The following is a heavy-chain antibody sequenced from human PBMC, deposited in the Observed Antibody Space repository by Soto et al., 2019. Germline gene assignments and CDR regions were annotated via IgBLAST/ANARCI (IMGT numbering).Heavy chain of an antibody. CDR1: GFTFSSYS. CDR3: SKDFGSSTPYFAY. Sequence: PGGSLRLSCAASGFTFSSYSMNWVRQAPGKGLEWVSSISSSSSYIYYADSVKGRFTISRDNAKNSLYLQMNSLRAEDTAVYYCSKDFGSSTPYFAYWGQGTLVIGSS. D-gene: IGHD6-6*01. CDR2: ISSSSSYI. V-gene: IGHV3-21*01. J-gene: IGHJ4*02.